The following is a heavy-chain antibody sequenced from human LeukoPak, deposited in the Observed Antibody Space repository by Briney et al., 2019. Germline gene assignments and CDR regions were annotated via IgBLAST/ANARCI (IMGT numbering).Heavy chain of an antibody. J-gene: IGHJ5*02. CDR2: ISSSGSTI. Sequence: GGSLRLSCAASGFTFSSYELNWVRLAPGKGLEWVSYISSSGSTIYYVDSVKGRFTISRDNAKNSLYLQMNSLRAEDTAVYYCARGAYYGSGSYFDPWGQGTLVTVSS. CDR3: ARGAYYGSGSYFDP. V-gene: IGHV3-48*03. D-gene: IGHD3-10*01. CDR1: GFTFSSYE.